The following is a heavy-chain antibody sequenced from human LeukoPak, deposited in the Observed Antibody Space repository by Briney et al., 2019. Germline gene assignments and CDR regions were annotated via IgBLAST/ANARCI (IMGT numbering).Heavy chain of an antibody. CDR3: ARISSSNWYNERGAFDV. J-gene: IGHJ3*01. V-gene: IGHV4-39*07. D-gene: IGHD6-13*01. CDR2: IYYSGST. Sequence: KPSETLSLTCTVSGGSISSSPYYWGWIRQPPGKGLEWIGSIYYSGSTYYNPSLKSRATISVDTSKNQFSLKLRSVTAADTAVYYCARISSSNWYNERGAFDVWGHGTMVTVSS. CDR1: GGSISSSPYY.